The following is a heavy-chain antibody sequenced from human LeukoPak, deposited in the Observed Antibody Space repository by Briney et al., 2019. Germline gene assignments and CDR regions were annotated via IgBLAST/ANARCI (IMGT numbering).Heavy chain of an antibody. CDR2: INHSGST. Sequence: SETLSLTCAVYGGSFSGYYWSWIRQPPGKGLEWIGEINHSGSTNYNPSLKSRVTISVDTSKNQFSLKLSSVTAADTAVCYCRLDSSGGRDYWGQGTLVTVSS. CDR3: RLDSSGGRDY. CDR1: GGSFSGYY. V-gene: IGHV4-34*01. J-gene: IGHJ4*02. D-gene: IGHD6-19*01.